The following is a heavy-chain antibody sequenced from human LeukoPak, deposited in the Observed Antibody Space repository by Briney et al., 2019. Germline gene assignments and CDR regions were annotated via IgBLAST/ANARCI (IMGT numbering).Heavy chain of an antibody. CDR1: GGTFSSYA. CDR2: IIPIFGTA. CDR3: ARGRNIVATIPLWY. J-gene: IGHJ4*02. Sequence: SVKVSCKASGGTFSSYAISWVRQAPGQGLEWMGGIIPIFGTANYAQKFQGRVTITTDESTSTAYMELSSLRSEDTAVYYCARGRNIVATIPLWYWRQGTLVTVSS. V-gene: IGHV1-69*05. D-gene: IGHD5-12*01.